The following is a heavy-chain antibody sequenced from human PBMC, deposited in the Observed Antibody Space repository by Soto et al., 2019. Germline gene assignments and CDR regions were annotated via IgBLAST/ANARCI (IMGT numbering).Heavy chain of an antibody. V-gene: IGHV3-7*03. J-gene: IGHJ4*02. Sequence: GSLRLSCAASGFTFSHNWMSWVRQAPGKGPEWVANIKQDGSEKYYVDSVKGRFTVSRDNAKNSLYLQMNSLRAEDTAVYYCARAIAAAGLDSWGQGTLVTVSS. CDR3: ARAIAAAGLDS. D-gene: IGHD6-13*01. CDR1: GFTFSHNW. CDR2: IKQDGSEK.